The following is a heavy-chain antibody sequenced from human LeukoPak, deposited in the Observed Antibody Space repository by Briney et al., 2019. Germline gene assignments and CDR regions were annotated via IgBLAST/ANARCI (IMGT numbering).Heavy chain of an antibody. CDR1: GFTFSSTS. D-gene: IGHD2-2*01. CDR2: TVGGGDGT. CDR3: AKGPLRGTAAAIDY. V-gene: IGHV3-23*01. J-gene: IGHJ4*02. Sequence: PGGSLRLSCAASGFTFSSTSMSWVRQAPGKGLEWVAVTVGGGDGTYYADSVKGRFTISRDISTDTLWLQMDSLRTEDTAVYYCAKGPLRGTAAAIDYWGQGTLVTVSS.